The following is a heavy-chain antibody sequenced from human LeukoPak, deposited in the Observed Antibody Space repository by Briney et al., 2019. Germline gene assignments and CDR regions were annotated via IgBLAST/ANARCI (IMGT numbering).Heavy chain of an antibody. D-gene: IGHD3-10*01. CDR1: GYTFTSYG. Sequence: ASVRVSCKASGYTFTSYGISWVRQAPGQGLEWMGWISAYNGNTNYAQKLQGRVTMTTDTSTSTAYMELRSLRSDDTAVYYCARRVFGRNWFDPWGQGTLVTVSS. CDR2: ISAYNGNT. V-gene: IGHV1-18*01. J-gene: IGHJ5*02. CDR3: ARRVFGRNWFDP.